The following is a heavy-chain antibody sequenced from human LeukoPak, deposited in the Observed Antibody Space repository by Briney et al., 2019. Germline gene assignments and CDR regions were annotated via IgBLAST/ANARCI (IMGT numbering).Heavy chain of an antibody. CDR1: GGSLSFYY. V-gene: IGHV4-59*01. J-gene: IGHJ4*02. CDR3: ARVGYYDSSGYLDY. Sequence: SETLSLTCTVSGGSLSFYYWNSIRQSPEKGLEWIGYIYYTGSTKYNPSLQSRVTISVDKSENQFSLNLYSVTAADTAVYYCARVGYYDSSGYLDYWGQGTQVTVSS. D-gene: IGHD3-22*01. CDR2: IYYTGST.